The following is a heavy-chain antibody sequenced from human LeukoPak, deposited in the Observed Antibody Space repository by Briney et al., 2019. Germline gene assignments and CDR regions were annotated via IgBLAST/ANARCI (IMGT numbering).Heavy chain of an antibody. D-gene: IGHD3-10*01. J-gene: IGHJ4*02. V-gene: IGHV3-21*01. CDR3: ARGGRFGESYFDY. CDR2: ISSSSSYI. CDR1: GFTFSSYA. Sequence: GGSLRLSCAASGFTFSSYAMSWVRQAPGKGLEWVSSISSSSSYIYYADSVKGRFTISRDNAKNSLYLQMNSLRAEDTAVYYCARGGRFGESYFDYWGQGTLVTVSS.